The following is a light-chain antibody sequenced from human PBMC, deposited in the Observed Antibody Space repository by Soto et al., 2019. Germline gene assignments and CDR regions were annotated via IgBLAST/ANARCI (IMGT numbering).Light chain of an antibody. CDR1: QSISSW. V-gene: IGKV1-5*03. J-gene: IGKJ4*01. CDR2: KAS. CDR3: QQYNSYPLT. Sequence: DDQMTQSPSTLPASVGDRVTVTCRASQSISSWLAWYQQKPGKAPKLRIYKASSLESGVPSRFSGSGSGTEFTLTISSLQPDDFATYYCQQYNSYPLTFGGGTKVDI.